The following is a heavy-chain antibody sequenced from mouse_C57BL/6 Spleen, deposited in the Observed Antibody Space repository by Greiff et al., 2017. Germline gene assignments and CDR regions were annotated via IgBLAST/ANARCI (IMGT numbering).Heavy chain of an antibody. V-gene: IGHV10-1*01. CDR3: VRHPYYYGSSWYFDV. J-gene: IGHJ1*03. Sequence: EVMLVESGGGLVQPKGSLKLSCAASGFSFNTYAMNWVRQAPGKGLEWVARIRSKSNNYATYYADSVKDRFTISRDDSESMLYLQMNNLKTEDTAMYYCVRHPYYYGSSWYFDVWGTGTTVTVSS. D-gene: IGHD1-1*01. CDR2: IRSKSNNYAT. CDR1: GFSFNTYA.